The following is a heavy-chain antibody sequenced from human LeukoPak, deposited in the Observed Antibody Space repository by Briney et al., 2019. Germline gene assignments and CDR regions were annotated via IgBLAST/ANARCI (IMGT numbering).Heavy chain of an antibody. V-gene: IGHV4-59*01. Sequence: SETLSLTCTVSGGSISSYYWSWIRQPPGKGLEWIGYIYYSGSTNYNPPLKSRVTISVDTSKNQFSLKLSSVTAADTAVYYCARNLEVGASRWSAFDIRGQGTMVTVSS. CDR2: IYYSGST. D-gene: IGHD1-26*01. CDR1: GGSISSYY. J-gene: IGHJ3*02. CDR3: ARNLEVGASRWSAFDI.